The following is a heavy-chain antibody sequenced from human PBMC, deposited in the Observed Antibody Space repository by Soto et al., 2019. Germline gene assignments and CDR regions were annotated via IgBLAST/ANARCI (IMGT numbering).Heavy chain of an antibody. CDR2: ISGSGGTT. Sequence: EVQLLESGGGLVQPGGSLRLSCAASGFTFSSYAMTWVRQAPGKGLEWVSAISGSGGTTYNADSVKGRFTISRDNSKNTLYLQMNSLRAEDAAVYYCAKPPYSSSSYYYYGMDVWGQGTTVTVSS. J-gene: IGHJ6*02. D-gene: IGHD6-6*01. CDR1: GFTFSSYA. V-gene: IGHV3-23*01. CDR3: AKPPYSSSSYYYYGMDV.